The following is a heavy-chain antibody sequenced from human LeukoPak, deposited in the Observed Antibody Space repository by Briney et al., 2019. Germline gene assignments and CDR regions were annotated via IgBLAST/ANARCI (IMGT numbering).Heavy chain of an antibody. V-gene: IGHV4-34*01. Sequence: PSETLSLTCAVYGGSFSGYYWSWTRQPPGKGLEWIGEINHSGSTNYNPSLKSRVTISVDTSKNQFSLKLSSVTAADTAVYYCARGGSGSYFGDFDYWGQGTLVTVSS. J-gene: IGHJ4*02. CDR1: GGSFSGYY. CDR3: ARGGSGSYFGDFDY. D-gene: IGHD1-26*01. CDR2: INHSGST.